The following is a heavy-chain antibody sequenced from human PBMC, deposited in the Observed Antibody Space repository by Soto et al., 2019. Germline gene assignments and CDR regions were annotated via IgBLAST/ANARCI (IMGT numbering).Heavy chain of an antibody. J-gene: IGHJ2*01. CDR3: ASCYCSVGTCSTCWNFDL. CDR2: ISIERGDT. CDR1: GYSFDTFG. V-gene: IGHV1-18*01. D-gene: IGHD2-15*01. Sequence: QVQVVQSGAEVKKTGASVKVACKASGYSFDTFGMSWVRQAPGQGIEWMGWISIERGDTNTAQKFQYIVTMTTYTSTSTAYMDLRSLTSDDTSVYYSASCYCSVGTCSTCWNFDLWGRGTLVTVSS.